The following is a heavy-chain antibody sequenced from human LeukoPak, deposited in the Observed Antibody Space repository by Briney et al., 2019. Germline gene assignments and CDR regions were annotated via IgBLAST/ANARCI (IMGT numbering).Heavy chain of an antibody. CDR1: GFTFSSYA. V-gene: IGHV3-23*01. Sequence: GGSLRLSCAPSGFTFSSYAMSWVRQAPGKGLEWVSAISGSGGSTYYADSVKGRFTISRDNSKNTLYLQMNSLRAEDTAVYYCAKLYCGGDCYSFNWFDPWGQGTLVTVSS. J-gene: IGHJ5*02. CDR2: ISGSGGST. CDR3: AKLYCGGDCYSFNWFDP. D-gene: IGHD2-21*01.